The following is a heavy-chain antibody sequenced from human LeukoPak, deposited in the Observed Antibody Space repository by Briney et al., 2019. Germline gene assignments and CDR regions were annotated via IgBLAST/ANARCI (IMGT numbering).Heavy chain of an antibody. Sequence: GGSLRLSCAASGFTFSSYAMSWVRQAPRKGLEWVSAISGSGGSTYCADSVKGWFTISRDNSKNTLYLQMNSLRAEDTAVYYCAKADCSSTSCYTDYWGQGTLVTVSS. V-gene: IGHV3-23*01. CDR1: GFTFSSYA. D-gene: IGHD2-2*02. J-gene: IGHJ4*02. CDR2: ISGSGGST. CDR3: AKADCSSTSCYTDY.